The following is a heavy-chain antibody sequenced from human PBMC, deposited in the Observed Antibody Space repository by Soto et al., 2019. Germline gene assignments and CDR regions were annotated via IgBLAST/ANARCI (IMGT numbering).Heavy chain of an antibody. J-gene: IGHJ4*03. CDR3: ERDGCGVTDFWGYFDF. CDR1: GFTFSGYR. Sequence: QVQLVAAGGGVFHPGRSLRLACVASGFTFSGYRMHWVRQAPGKGLEWVAVIRYDGSNIYYSDSVRGRFAISKDNSKNTVFLQMESLGAEDTAVYYCERDGCGVTDFWGYFDFWGQGALVTVSS. CDR2: IRYDGSNI. D-gene: IGHD2-21*01. V-gene: IGHV3-33*01.